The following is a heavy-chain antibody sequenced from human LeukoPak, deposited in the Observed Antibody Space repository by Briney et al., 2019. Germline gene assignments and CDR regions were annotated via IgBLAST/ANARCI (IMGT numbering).Heavy chain of an antibody. CDR3: ARGDAVADPYYFDY. V-gene: IGHV4-4*07. CDR2: IYTSGST. Sequence: SETLSLTCTVSGGSISSYYWSWIRQPAGKGLEWIGRIYTSGSTNYNPSLKSRVTMSVDTSKNQFSLKLSSVTAADAAVYYYARGDAVADPYYFDYWGQGTLVTVSS. D-gene: IGHD6-19*01. CDR1: GGSISSYY. J-gene: IGHJ4*02.